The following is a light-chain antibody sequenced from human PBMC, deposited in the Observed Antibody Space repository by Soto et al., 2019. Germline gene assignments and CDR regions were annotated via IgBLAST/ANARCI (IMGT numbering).Light chain of an antibody. J-gene: IGLJ3*02. Sequence: QSVLTQPASVSGSPGQSITISCTGTSSDIGGYIYVSWYQQHPSKAPQLMIYEVSNRPSGVSSRFSGSKSGNTASLTISGLQAEDEADYYCSSYTSSFTWVFGGGTKVTVL. CDR1: SSDIGGYIY. CDR3: SSYTSSFTWV. CDR2: EVS. V-gene: IGLV2-14*01.